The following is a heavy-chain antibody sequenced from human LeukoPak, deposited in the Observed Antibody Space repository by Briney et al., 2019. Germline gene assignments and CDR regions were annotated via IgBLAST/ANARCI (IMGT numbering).Heavy chain of an antibody. V-gene: IGHV4-4*07. CDR2: IYTSGRT. Sequence: SETLSLTCTVSGGSISSYYWSWIWQPAGKGLEWIGRIYTSGRTNYNPSLKSRVTMSVDTSKNQFSLKLSSVTAADTAVYYCASLVTFGGVIAEAIWGQGTMVTVSS. CDR1: GGSISSYY. J-gene: IGHJ3*02. CDR3: ASLVTFGGVIAEAI. D-gene: IGHD3-16*02.